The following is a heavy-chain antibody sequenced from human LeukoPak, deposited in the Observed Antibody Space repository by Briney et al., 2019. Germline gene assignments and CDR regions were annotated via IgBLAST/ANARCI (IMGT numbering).Heavy chain of an antibody. J-gene: IGHJ4*02. CDR3: AREIAVAGNPD. Sequence: PGGSLRLSCTASGFTFSSYSMNWVRQAPGKGLEWVSSISSSSSYIYYADSVKGRSTISRDNAKNSLYLQMNSLRAEDTAVYYCAREIAVAGNPDWGQGTLVTVSS. D-gene: IGHD6-19*01. V-gene: IGHV3-21*01. CDR2: ISSSSSYI. CDR1: GFTFSSYS.